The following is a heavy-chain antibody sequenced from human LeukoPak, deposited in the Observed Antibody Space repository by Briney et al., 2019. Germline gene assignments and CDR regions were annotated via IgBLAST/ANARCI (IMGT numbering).Heavy chain of an antibody. V-gene: IGHV3-7*01. J-gene: IGHJ4*02. CDR2: IKQDGSEK. Sequence: GGSLRLSCAASGFSLSNYWMSWVRQAPGKGLEWVANIKQDGSEKYYVDSVKGRFTISRDNAKNSLSLQMNSLRAEDTAVYYCARGYSGSCYDWGQGTLVTVSS. CDR3: ARGYSGSCYD. CDR1: GFSLSNYW. D-gene: IGHD3-10*01.